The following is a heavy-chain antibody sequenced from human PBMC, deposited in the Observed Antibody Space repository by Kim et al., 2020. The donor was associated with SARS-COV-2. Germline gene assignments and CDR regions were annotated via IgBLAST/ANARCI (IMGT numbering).Heavy chain of an antibody. J-gene: IGHJ4*02. CDR1: GFTFTTYW. CDR2: IKQDGSET. CDR3: ARDTRYFVY. V-gene: IGHV3-7*01. Sequence: GGSLRLSCAASGFTFTTYWMSWVRQAPGKGLEWVANIKQDGSETDYVDSVKGRFTISRDNAKNSVYLQMSSLRAEDTAVYYCARDTRYFVYWGQGTLVTVSS.